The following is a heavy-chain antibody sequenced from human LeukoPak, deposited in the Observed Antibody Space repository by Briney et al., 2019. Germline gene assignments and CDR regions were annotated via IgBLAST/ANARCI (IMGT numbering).Heavy chain of an antibody. V-gene: IGHV1-69*13. D-gene: IGHD2-2*01. CDR2: IIPIFGTA. CDR1: GGTFSSYA. CDR3: ARVPIVVVPAGQNWFDP. Sequence: SVKVSCKASGGTFSSYAISWVRQAPGQGLEWMGGIIPIFGTANYAQKFQGRVTITADESTSTAYMELSSLRSEDTAVYYCARVPIVVVPAGQNWFDPWGQGTLVTVSS. J-gene: IGHJ5*02.